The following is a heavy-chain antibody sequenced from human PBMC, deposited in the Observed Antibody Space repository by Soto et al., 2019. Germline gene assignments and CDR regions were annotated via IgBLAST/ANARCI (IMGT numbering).Heavy chain of an antibody. Sequence: SETLSLTCTVSGGSISSSSYYWGWIRQPPGKGLEWIGSIYYSGSTYYNPSLKSRVTISVDTSKNQFSLKLSSVTAADTAVYYCARRSDDFWSGYPGDYGMDVWGQGTTVT. CDR1: GGSISSSSYY. D-gene: IGHD3-3*01. J-gene: IGHJ6*02. CDR2: IYYSGST. V-gene: IGHV4-39*01. CDR3: ARRSDDFWSGYPGDYGMDV.